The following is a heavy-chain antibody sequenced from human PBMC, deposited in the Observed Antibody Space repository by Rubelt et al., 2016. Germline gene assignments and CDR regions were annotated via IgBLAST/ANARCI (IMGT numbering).Heavy chain of an antibody. Sequence: QVQLRQWGAGLLKPSETLSLTCDVYGGSLTDFYWNWIRQTPGKGLEWIGDITHSGTTNYNPSLKSRVTLSVDTFKNQFSLKLTSVTAADTTVYDCARERIAARGLFDPWAQGTLVTVSS. CDR3: ARERIAARGLFDP. CDR1: GGSLTDFY. D-gene: IGHD6-6*01. CDR2: ITHSGTT. V-gene: IGHV4-34*02. J-gene: IGHJ5*02.